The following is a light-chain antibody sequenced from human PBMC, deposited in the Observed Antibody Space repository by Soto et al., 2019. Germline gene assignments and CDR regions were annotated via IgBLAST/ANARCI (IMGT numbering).Light chain of an antibody. V-gene: IGKV3-20*01. J-gene: IGKJ1*01. CDR1: QSVSSNY. CDR3: HQYGSSVRT. Sequence: EIVLTQSPGTLSLSPGERATLSCRASQSVSSNYLAWYHQKPGQAPRLLIYDASSRATGIPDRFSGSGSGTDFTLTISRLEPEDFGVYYCHQYGSSVRTFGQGTKVDIK. CDR2: DAS.